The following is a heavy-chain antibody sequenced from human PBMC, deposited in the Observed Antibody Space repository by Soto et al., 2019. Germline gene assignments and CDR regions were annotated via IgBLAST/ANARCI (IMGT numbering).Heavy chain of an antibody. Sequence: PGGSLRLSCAASGFTFGNFWMHWVRQAPGKGLVWVSRINSDGSTSYADSVKGRLTISRDNAKNTVYLQMNSLRAEDTAVYYCARGLYREYGRDSWGQGALVTVSS. V-gene: IGHV3-74*01. D-gene: IGHD3-10*01. CDR2: INSDGST. CDR3: ARGLYREYGRDS. CDR1: GFTFGNFW. J-gene: IGHJ5*01.